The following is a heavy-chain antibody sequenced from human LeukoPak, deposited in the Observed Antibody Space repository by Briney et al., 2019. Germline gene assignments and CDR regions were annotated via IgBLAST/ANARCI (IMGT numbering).Heavy chain of an antibody. CDR1: GFTFSSYA. CDR2: ISGCGGST. D-gene: IGHD6-13*01. Sequence: GGSLRLSCAASGFTFSSYAMSWVRQAPGKGLEWVSAISGCGGSTYYADSVKGRFTISSDNAKNPLYLQMNSLRAEDTAVYYCAKDSSSWYFDYWGQGTLVPVSS. CDR3: AKDSSSWYFDY. J-gene: IGHJ4*02. V-gene: IGHV3-23*01.